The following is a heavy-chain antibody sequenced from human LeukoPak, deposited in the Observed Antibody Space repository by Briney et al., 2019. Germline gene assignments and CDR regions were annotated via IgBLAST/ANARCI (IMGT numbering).Heavy chain of an antibody. Sequence: ASVKVSCKVSGYTLTELSMPWVRQAPGKGLEWMGGFDPEDGETIYAQKFQGRVTMTEDTSTDTAYMELSSLRSEDTAVYYCATVHQGSGSYCFDYWGQGTLVTVSS. CDR3: ATVHQGSGSYCFDY. CDR2: FDPEDGET. D-gene: IGHD3-10*01. J-gene: IGHJ4*02. V-gene: IGHV1-24*01. CDR1: GYTLTELS.